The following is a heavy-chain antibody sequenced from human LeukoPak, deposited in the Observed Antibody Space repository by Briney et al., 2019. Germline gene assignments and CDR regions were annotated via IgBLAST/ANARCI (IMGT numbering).Heavy chain of an antibody. V-gene: IGHV1-2*02. CDR3: ARARRVSLQWLPKSNWFDP. J-gene: IGHJ5*02. CDR2: INPNSGGT. Sequence: ASVKVSCKASGYPFTTYDINWVRQAPGQGLEWMGWINPNSGGTNYAQKFQGRVTMTRDTSISTAYMELSRLRSDDTAVYYCARARRVSLQWLPKSNWFDPWGQGTLVTVSS. D-gene: IGHD6-19*01. CDR1: GYPFTTYD.